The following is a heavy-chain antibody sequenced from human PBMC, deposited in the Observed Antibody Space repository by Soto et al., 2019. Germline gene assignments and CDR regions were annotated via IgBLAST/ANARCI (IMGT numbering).Heavy chain of an antibody. D-gene: IGHD2-15*01. J-gene: IGHJ6*03. Sequence: QVQLVESGGGVVQPGRSLRLSCAASGFTFNSYGMHWVRQAPGKGLEWVAVVWNDGSNKKYADSVKGRFTISRDNSKNMLYLQMNSLRADDTAVYYCAREQIDVAGAYMDVWGKGTTVTVSS. CDR3: AREQIDVAGAYMDV. CDR2: VWNDGSNK. CDR1: GFTFNSYG. V-gene: IGHV3-33*01.